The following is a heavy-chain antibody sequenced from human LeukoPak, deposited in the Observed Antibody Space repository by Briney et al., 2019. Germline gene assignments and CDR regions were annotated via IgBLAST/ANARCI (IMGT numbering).Heavy chain of an antibody. V-gene: IGHV3-7*01. Sequence: GGSLRLSCAATGFTFTTFWMSWVRQAPGKGLEWVANIKQDGSERYYVDSVKGRFTISRDNAKNSLYLQMNSLRAEDTGVYYCAGSGWQVYLDYWGQGALVTVSS. J-gene: IGHJ4*02. CDR2: IKQDGSER. CDR3: AGSGWQVYLDY. D-gene: IGHD6-19*01. CDR1: GFTFTTFW.